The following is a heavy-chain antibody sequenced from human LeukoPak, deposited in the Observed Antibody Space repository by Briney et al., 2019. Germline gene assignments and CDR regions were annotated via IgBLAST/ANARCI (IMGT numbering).Heavy chain of an antibody. CDR2: ISAYNGNT. V-gene: IGHV1-18*01. CDR1: GYTFTSYG. Sequence: GESLKISCKASGYTFTSYGISWVRPAPGQGLEWMGWISAYNGNTNYAQKLQGRVTMTTDTSTSTAYMELRSLRSDDTAVYYCAREGYGDSSPNDWGQGTLVTVSS. CDR3: AREGYGDSSPND. D-gene: IGHD3-22*01. J-gene: IGHJ4*02.